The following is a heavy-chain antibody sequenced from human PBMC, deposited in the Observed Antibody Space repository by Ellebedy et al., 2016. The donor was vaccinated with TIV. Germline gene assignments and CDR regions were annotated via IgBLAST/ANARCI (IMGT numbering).Heavy chain of an antibody. J-gene: IGHJ6*02. Sequence: ASVKVSCKASGGTFSSYAISWVRQAPGQGLEWMGGIIPIFGTANYAQKFQGRVTITADESTSTAYMELGSLRSEDTAVYYCAREGAGCSSTSCYTHYGMDVWGQGTTVTVSS. D-gene: IGHD2-2*02. CDR3: AREGAGCSSTSCYTHYGMDV. CDR1: GGTFSSYA. CDR2: IIPIFGTA. V-gene: IGHV1-69*13.